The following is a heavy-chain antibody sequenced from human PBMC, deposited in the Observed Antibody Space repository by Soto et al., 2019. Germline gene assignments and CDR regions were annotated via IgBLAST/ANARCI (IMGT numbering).Heavy chain of an antibody. CDR1: GFTFSSYS. J-gene: IGHJ4*02. V-gene: IGHV3-21*01. D-gene: IGHD3-10*01. CDR2: ISSSSSYI. CDR3: ARDLVVTMVRGVRGAPFDY. Sequence: GGSLRLSCAASGFTFSSYSMNWVRQAPGKGLEWVSSISSSSSYIYYADSVKGRFTISRDNAKNSLYLQMNSLRAEDTAVYYCARDLVVTMVRGVRGAPFDYWGQGTLVTVSS.